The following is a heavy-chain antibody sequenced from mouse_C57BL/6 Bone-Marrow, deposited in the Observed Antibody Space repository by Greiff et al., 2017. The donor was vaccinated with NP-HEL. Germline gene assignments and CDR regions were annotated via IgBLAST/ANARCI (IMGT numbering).Heavy chain of an antibody. CDR3: TDYDRFYAMDY. CDR2: ISSGGDYI. Sequence: EVKLMESGEGLVKPGGSLKLSCAASGFTFSSYAMSWVRQTPEKRLEWVAYISSGGDYIYYADTVKGRFTISRDNARNTLYLQMSSLKSEDTAMYYCTDYDRFYAMDYWGQGTSVTVSS. V-gene: IGHV5-9-1*02. D-gene: IGHD2-4*01. CDR1: GFTFSSYA. J-gene: IGHJ4*01.